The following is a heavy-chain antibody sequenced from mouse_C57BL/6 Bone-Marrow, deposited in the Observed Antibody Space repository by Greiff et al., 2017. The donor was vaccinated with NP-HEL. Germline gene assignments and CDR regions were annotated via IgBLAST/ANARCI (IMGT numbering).Heavy chain of an antibody. D-gene: IGHD4-1*01. J-gene: IGHJ3*01. V-gene: IGHV1-82*01. Sequence: QVQLQQSGPELVKPGASVKISCKASGYAFSSSWMNWVKQRPGKGLEWIGRIYPGDGDTNYNGKFKGKATLTAAKSSSTAYMQLSSLTSEDSAVYFCARKGTGTWFAYWGQGTLVTVSA. CDR3: ARKGTGTWFAY. CDR1: GYAFSSSW. CDR2: IYPGDGDT.